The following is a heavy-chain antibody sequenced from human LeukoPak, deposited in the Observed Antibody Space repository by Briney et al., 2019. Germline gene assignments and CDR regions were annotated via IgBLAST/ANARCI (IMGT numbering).Heavy chain of an antibody. CDR2: INSDGSST. J-gene: IGHJ4*02. CDR1: GFTFSIYW. D-gene: IGHD4-23*01. V-gene: IGHV3-74*01. Sequence: GGSLRLYCAASGFTFSIYWVHWVRQAPAKGLLWVSRINSDGSSTSDADSVKGRFTISRDNAKNTLYLQMNSLRAEDTAVYYCAKRADYGGNSYDYWGQGTLVTVSS. CDR3: AKRADYGGNSYDY.